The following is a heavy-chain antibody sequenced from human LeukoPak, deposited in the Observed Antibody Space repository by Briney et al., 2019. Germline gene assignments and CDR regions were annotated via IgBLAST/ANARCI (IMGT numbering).Heavy chain of an antibody. CDR3: ARDIGSDSRGY. V-gene: IGHV3-48*01. J-gene: IGHJ4*02. D-gene: IGHD2-21*02. CDR2: ISSSSSTI. CDR1: GFTFSSYS. Sequence: PGGSLRLSWAASGFTFSSYSMNWVRQAPGKGLEWVSYISSSSSTIYYADSVKGRFTISRDNAKNSLYLQMNSLRAEDTAVYYCARDIGSDSRGYWGQGTLVTVSS.